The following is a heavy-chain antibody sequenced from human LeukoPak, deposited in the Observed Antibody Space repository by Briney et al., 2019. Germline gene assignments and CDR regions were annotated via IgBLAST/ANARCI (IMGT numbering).Heavy chain of an antibody. CDR2: IYTSGST. D-gene: IGHD2-2*01. Sequence: SETLSLTCTVSGGSISSYYWSWIRQPAGKGLEWIGRIYTSGSTNYNPSLKSRVTMSVDTSKNQFSLKPSSVTAADTAVYYCARDWDPGYCSSTSCYGGMDVWGQGTTVTVSS. CDR1: GGSISSYY. V-gene: IGHV4-4*07. J-gene: IGHJ6*02. CDR3: ARDWDPGYCSSTSCYGGMDV.